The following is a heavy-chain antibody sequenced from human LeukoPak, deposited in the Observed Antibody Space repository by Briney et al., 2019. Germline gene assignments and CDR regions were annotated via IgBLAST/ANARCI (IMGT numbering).Heavy chain of an antibody. V-gene: IGHV4-59*08. CDR2: IYYSGST. CDR1: GGSISSYY. CDR3: ARHLCLNCGGGAFDI. J-gene: IGHJ3*02. Sequence: PSETLSLTCTVSGGSISSYYWSWIRQPPGKGLEWIGYIYYSGSTNYNPSLTSRLTISVDTSKNQFSLNLSSVTAADTAVYYCARHLCLNCGGGAFDIWGQGTMVTVSS. D-gene: IGHD2-21*01.